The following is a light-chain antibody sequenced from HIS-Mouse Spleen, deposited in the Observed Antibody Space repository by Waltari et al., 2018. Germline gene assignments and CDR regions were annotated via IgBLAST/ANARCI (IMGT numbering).Light chain of an antibody. CDR2: WAS. J-gene: IGKJ1*01. CDR3: QQYYSAPWT. V-gene: IGKV4-1*01. Sequence: DIVMTQSPDSLAVSLGARATINCKSSQSVLYSTNNKNYLAWYQQKPGQPPKLLIYWASTRESGVPDRFRGSGSGTDFTLTISSLQGEDVAVYCCQQYYSAPWTFGQGTKVEIK. CDR1: QSVLYSTNNKNY.